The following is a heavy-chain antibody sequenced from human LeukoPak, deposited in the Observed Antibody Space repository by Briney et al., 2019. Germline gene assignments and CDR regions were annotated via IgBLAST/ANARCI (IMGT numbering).Heavy chain of an antibody. CDR3: VKGGVSNYAFDP. CDR1: EFTFNSYA. CDR2: ISAGSSSI. J-gene: IGHJ5*02. Sequence: GGSLRLSCAASEFTFNSYAMTWVRQAPGKGLEWVSAISAGSSSIFYADSVKGRFTTSRDNSKNTLYLQMISLRAEDTAVYYCVKGGVSNYAFDPWGQGTLVTVSS. V-gene: IGHV3-23*01. D-gene: IGHD4-11*01.